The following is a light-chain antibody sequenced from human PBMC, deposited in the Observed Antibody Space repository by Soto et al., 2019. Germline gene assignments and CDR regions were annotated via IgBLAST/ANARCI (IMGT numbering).Light chain of an antibody. CDR2: DVS. CDR3: CSYAGIYTLV. Sequence: QSVLTQPRSVSGSPGQSVTISCSGTSSDVGGYNYVSWFHQHPGKAPKLIIYDVSKRPSGVPDRFSGSKSGNTASLTISGLQAEDEADYYCCSYAGIYTLVFGGGTKLTVL. J-gene: IGLJ2*01. CDR1: SSDVGGYNY. V-gene: IGLV2-11*01.